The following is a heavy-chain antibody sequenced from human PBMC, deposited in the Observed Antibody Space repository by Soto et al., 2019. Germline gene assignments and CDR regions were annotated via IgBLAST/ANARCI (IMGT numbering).Heavy chain of an antibody. CDR2: ISGSGGST. V-gene: IGHV3-23*01. CDR1: GFTFSSYA. D-gene: IGHD6-13*01. J-gene: IGHJ6*02. Sequence: PGGSLRLSCAASGFTFSSYAMSWVRQAPGKGLEWVSAISGSGGSTYYADSVKGRFTISRDNSKNTLYLQMNSLRAEDTAVYYCARDQAGSSWSRYYYYGMDVWGQGTTVTVSS. CDR3: ARDQAGSSWSRYYYYGMDV.